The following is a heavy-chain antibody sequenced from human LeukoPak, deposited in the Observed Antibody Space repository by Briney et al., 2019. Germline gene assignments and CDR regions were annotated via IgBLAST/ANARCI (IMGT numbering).Heavy chain of an antibody. CDR1: GFTFSSYA. CDR2: ISGSGGST. D-gene: IGHD3-10*01. CDR3: AKAYYYGSGSYSYYYYYGMDV. Sequence: GGSLRLSCAASGFTFSSYAMSWVRQAPGKGLEWVSAISGSGGSTYYADSVKGRFTISRDNSKNTLYLQMNSLRAEDTAVYYCAKAYYYGSGSYSYYYYYGMDVWGQGTTVTVSS. J-gene: IGHJ6*02. V-gene: IGHV3-23*01.